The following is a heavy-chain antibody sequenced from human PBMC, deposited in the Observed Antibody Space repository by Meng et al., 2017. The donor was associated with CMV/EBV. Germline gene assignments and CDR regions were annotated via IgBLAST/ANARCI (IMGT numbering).Heavy chain of an antibody. CDR2: IYYSGSP. D-gene: IGHD3-3*01. Sequence: SETLSLTCTVSGGSISSSSYYWGWLRQPPGKGLEWVGTIYYSGSPYYNPSLQSRVTISVDTSKNQFSLKLSFVTAADTAVYYCARWDITIFGVVIMRYYGMDVWGQGTTVTVSS. CDR1: GGSISSSSYY. V-gene: IGHV4-39*07. CDR3: ARWDITIFGVVIMRYYGMDV. J-gene: IGHJ6*02.